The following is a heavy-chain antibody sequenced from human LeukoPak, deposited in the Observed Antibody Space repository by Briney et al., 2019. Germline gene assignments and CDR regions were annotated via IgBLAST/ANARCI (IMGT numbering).Heavy chain of an antibody. D-gene: IGHD3-22*01. V-gene: IGHV3-30-3*01. CDR3: ARSYYYDSSGYYGIDY. CDR1: GFTFSSYA. Sequence: GRSLRLSCAASGFTFSSYAMHWVRQAPGKGLEWVAVISYDGSNKYYADSVKGRFTISRDNSKNTLYLQMNSLRAEDTAVYYCARSYYYDSSGYYGIDYWGQGTLVTVSS. J-gene: IGHJ4*02. CDR2: ISYDGSNK.